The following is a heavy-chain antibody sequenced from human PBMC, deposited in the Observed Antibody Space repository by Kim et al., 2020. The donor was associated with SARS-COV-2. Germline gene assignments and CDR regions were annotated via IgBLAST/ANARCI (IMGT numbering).Heavy chain of an antibody. J-gene: IGHJ3*02. D-gene: IGHD5-18*01. Sequence: DSVKRRLNMSRDNAKRSLYLQMNSLRAEDTALYYCVKDSGGYSFGYGTFDIWGQGTMVTVSS. V-gene: IGHV3-9*01. CDR3: VKDSGGYSFGYGTFDI.